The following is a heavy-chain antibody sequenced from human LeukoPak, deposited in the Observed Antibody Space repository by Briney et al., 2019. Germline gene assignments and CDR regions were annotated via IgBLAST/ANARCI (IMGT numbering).Heavy chain of an antibody. J-gene: IGHJ4*02. D-gene: IGHD2-15*01. V-gene: IGHV3-30*18. Sequence: GGSLRLSCAASGFTFSNYGIHWVRQAPGKGLEWVAVISYDGNNKYYADSVKGRFTISRDNSKNTLFLQMNSLRAEDTAVYYCAKGVDYCSGGSCPADYWGPGTLVTVSS. CDR1: GFTFSNYG. CDR2: ISYDGNNK. CDR3: AKGVDYCSGGSCPADY.